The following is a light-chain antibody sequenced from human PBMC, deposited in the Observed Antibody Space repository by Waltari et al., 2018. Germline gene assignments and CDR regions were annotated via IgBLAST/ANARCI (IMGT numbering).Light chain of an antibody. CDR3: CSYAGSALRV. V-gene: IGLV2-11*01. CDR2: DVN. CDR1: SSDVGGYNY. J-gene: IGLJ3*02. Sequence: QSALTQPRSVSGSPGQSVTISCTGTSSDVGGYNYVSRYQQHPGKAPQLMIYDVNRRPSGVPDRFSGSKSGNTASLTISGLQAEDEADYYCCSYAGSALRVFGGGTKLTVL.